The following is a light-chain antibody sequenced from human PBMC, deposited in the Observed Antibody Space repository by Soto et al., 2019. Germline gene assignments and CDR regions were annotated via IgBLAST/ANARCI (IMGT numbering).Light chain of an antibody. CDR2: DAS. CDR1: QSFSSYLSY. J-gene: IGKJ4*01. Sequence: EVVLTQSPATLSLSPVERATLSCRASQSFSSYLSYLAWYQQKPGQAPRLLIYDASNRATGIPARFSGSGSGTDFTLTISSLEPEDFAVYYCQLRSNWPPDFGGGTKVEIK. V-gene: IGKV3-11*01. CDR3: QLRSNWPPD.